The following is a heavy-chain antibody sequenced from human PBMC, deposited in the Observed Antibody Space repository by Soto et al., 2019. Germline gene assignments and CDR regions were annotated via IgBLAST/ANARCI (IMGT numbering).Heavy chain of an antibody. Sequence: QLQLQESGPGLVKPSQTLSLTCAVSGGSISSGGYSWSWIRQPPGKGLEWIGYIYHSGSTYYNPSLKSRVTISVDRSKNQFSLKLSSVTAADTAVYYCARDHLGAYHAFDIWGQGTMVTVSS. CDR1: GGSISSGGYS. J-gene: IGHJ3*02. CDR2: IYHSGST. D-gene: IGHD7-27*01. CDR3: ARDHLGAYHAFDI. V-gene: IGHV4-30-2*01.